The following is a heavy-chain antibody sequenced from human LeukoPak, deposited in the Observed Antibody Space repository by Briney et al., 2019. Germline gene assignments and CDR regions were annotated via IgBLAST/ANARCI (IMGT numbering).Heavy chain of an antibody. CDR3: TRRGYCSSTSCYADV. Sequence: HPGGSLRLSCAASGFTFSGSAMHWVRQATGKGVGWVGRIRSKANSYATAYAASVKGRFTISRDDSKNTAYLQMNSLKTEDTAVYYCTRRGYCSSTSCYADVWGKGTTVTISS. CDR1: GFTFSGSA. V-gene: IGHV3-73*01. D-gene: IGHD2-2*01. CDR2: IRSKANSYAT. J-gene: IGHJ6*04.